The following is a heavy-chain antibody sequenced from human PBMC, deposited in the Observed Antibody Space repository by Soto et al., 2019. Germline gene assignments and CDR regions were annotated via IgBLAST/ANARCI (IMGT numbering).Heavy chain of an antibody. Sequence: SGPTLVNPTQTLTLTCTFSGFSFSSTGVGVGWIRQPPGKALEWLALIYWDDDKRYSPSLKSRLTITKDTSKNQVVLTMTNMDPVDTATYYCAHRQAQGIGLAGTFDSWGQGTLVTVSS. CDR1: GFSFSSTGVG. CDR3: AHRQAQGIGLAGTFDS. CDR2: IYWDDDK. V-gene: IGHV2-5*02. J-gene: IGHJ4*02. D-gene: IGHD6-19*01.